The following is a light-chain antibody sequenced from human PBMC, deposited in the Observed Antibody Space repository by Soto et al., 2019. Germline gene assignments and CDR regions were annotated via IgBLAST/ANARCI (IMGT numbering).Light chain of an antibody. V-gene: IGKV3-20*01. CDR3: QQYGSSPRK. J-gene: IGKJ1*01. CDR2: GAF. CDR1: QSVSSNY. Sequence: EIVLTQSPGTLSLSPVERATFSCMASQSVSSNYLAWYQQKPGQAPRLLIYGAFKRATGIPDRFSGSGSGTDFTLTISRMEPEDFAVYCCQQYGSSPRKFGQGTKVDIK.